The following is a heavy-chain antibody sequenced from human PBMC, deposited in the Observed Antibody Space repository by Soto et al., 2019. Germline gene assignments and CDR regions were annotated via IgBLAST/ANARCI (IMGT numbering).Heavy chain of an antibody. Sequence: ASVKVSCKASGYTFTSYAMHWVRQAPGQRLEWMGWIDAGNGNTKYSQKFLGRVTITRDTSASTAYMELSSLRSEDTAVYYCARNSRYFGENPFAYWGQGTLVTVSS. CDR2: IDAGNGNT. CDR1: GYTFTSYA. CDR3: ARNSRYFGENPFAY. D-gene: IGHD3-10*01. J-gene: IGHJ4*02. V-gene: IGHV1-3*01.